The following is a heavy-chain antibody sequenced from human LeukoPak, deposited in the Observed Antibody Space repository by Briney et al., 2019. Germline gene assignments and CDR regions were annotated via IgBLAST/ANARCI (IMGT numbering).Heavy chain of an antibody. CDR2: ISYDGSNK. J-gene: IGHJ6*03. Sequence: PGGSLRLSCAASGFTSSSYAMHWVRQAPGKGLEWVAVISYDGSNKYYADSVKGRFTISRDNSKNTLYLQMNSLKTEDTAVYYCTTDFPVILRWTYYYYYMDVWGKGTTVTVSS. V-gene: IGHV3-30*04. CDR3: TTDFPVILRWTYYYYYMDV. D-gene: IGHD4-23*01. CDR1: GFTSSSYA.